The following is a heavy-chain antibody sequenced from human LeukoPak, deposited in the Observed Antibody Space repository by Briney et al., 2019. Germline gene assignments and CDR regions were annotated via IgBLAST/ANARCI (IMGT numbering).Heavy chain of an antibody. Sequence: SETLSLTCTVSGGSISSYYWSWMRQPPGKGLEWIGYIYTSGSTNYNPSLKSRVTISVDTSKNQFSLKLSSVTAADTAVYYCARHGRFLEWLFYVWGQGTLVTVSS. J-gene: IGHJ4*02. V-gene: IGHV4-4*09. CDR3: ARHGRFLEWLFYV. CDR1: GGSISSYY. D-gene: IGHD3-3*01. CDR2: IYTSGST.